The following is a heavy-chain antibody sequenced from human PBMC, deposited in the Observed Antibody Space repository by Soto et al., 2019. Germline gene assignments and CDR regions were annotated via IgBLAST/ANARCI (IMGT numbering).Heavy chain of an antibody. J-gene: IGHJ5*02. CDR2: INAGNGNT. V-gene: IGHV1-3*01. CDR3: ARPGTATDWFDP. CDR1: GYTFTSYA. Sequence: ASVKVSCKASGYTFTSYAMHWVRQAPGQRLEWMGWINAGNGNTKYSQKFQGRVTITRDTSASTAYMELSSLRSEDTAVYYCARPGTATDWFDPWGQGTLVTVSS. D-gene: IGHD6-25*01.